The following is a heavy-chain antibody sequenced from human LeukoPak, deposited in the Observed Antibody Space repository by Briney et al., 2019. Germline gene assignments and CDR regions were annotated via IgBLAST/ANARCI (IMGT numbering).Heavy chain of an antibody. D-gene: IGHD2-15*01. Sequence: GGSLRLSCAASGFTFSSYGLHWVRQAPGKGLEGVALISYDGSNKYYADSVKGRFTISRDNSKNTLYLQMNSLRAEDTAVYYCAKDDCRGCYGVVDYWGQGTLVTVSS. V-gene: IGHV3-30*18. CDR3: AKDDCRGCYGVVDY. CDR1: GFTFSSYG. J-gene: IGHJ4*02. CDR2: ISYDGSNK.